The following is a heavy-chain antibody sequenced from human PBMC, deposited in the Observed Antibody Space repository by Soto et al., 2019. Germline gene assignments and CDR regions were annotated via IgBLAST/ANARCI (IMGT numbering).Heavy chain of an antibody. CDR1: GFTFSSYA. V-gene: IGHV3-30-3*01. D-gene: IGHD3-9*01. CDR3: ARGAYYDILTGYTYGMDV. J-gene: IGHJ6*02. Sequence: QVQLVESGGGVVQPGRSLRLSCAASGFTFSSYAMHWVRQAPGKGLEWVAVISYDGSNKYYADSVKGRFTISRDNSKKTLYLQMNSLRVEDTAVYYCARGAYYDILTGYTYGMDVCGQGTTVTVSS. CDR2: ISYDGSNK.